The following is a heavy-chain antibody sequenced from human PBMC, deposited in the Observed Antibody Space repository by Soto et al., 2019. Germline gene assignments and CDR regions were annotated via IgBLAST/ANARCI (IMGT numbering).Heavy chain of an antibody. CDR3: GRVGFTDYTRGFGYMDV. CDR1: GGSISGYY. D-gene: IGHD4-4*01. V-gene: IGHV4-59*01. CDR2: ISDGGYT. J-gene: IGHJ6*03. Sequence: PSETLSLTCFVSGGSISGYYWTWTRQPPGKGLEWFGYISDGGYTNYNPSLKSRVTISIDTSKNQLSLKLSSVTAADTAVYYCGRVGFTDYTRGFGYMDVWGKGTTVTVSS.